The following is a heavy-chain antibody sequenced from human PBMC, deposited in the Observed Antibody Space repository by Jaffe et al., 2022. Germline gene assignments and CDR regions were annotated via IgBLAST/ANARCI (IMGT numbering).Heavy chain of an antibody. CDR1: GFILSTHG. J-gene: IGHJ6*03. V-gene: IGHV3-30*02. D-gene: IGHD6-19*01. CDR3: AKDPGATVPGYYMDV. CDR2: IYSDGKKN. Sequence: QVQVVESGGGVVQPGGSLRLSCAASGFILSTHGMHWVRQAPGKGLEWVAFIYSDGKKNYHADSVKGRLTISRDNSKNTLYLQMNNLRTEDTAVYYCAKDPGATVPGYYMDVWGKGTTVTVSS.